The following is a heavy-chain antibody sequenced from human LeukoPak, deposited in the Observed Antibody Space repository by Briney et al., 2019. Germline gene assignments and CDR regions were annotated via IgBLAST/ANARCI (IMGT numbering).Heavy chain of an antibody. V-gene: IGHV3-53*01. CDR3: ARDHSSSGMDV. CDR2: IYSGGST. CDR1: GFTVSSNY. Sequence: SGGSLRLSCAASGFTVSSNYMSWVRQAPGKGLEWVSVIYSGGSTYYADSVKGRFTISRDNANNSLYLQMNSLRAEDTAVYYCARDHSSSGMDVWGQGTTVTVSS. J-gene: IGHJ6*02.